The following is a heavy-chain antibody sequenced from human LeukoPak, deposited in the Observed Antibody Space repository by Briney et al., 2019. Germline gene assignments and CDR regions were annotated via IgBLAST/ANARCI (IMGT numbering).Heavy chain of an antibody. CDR3: ARGNHHYYYGMDV. V-gene: IGHV4-39*01. Sequence: SETLSLTCTVSGGSISSSSYYWGWIRQPPGRGLEWIGSIYYSGSTYYNPSLKSRVTISVDTSKNQFSLKLSSVTAADTAVYYCARGNHHYYYGMDVWGQGTTVTVSS. CDR2: IYYSGST. J-gene: IGHJ6*02. CDR1: GGSISSSSYY.